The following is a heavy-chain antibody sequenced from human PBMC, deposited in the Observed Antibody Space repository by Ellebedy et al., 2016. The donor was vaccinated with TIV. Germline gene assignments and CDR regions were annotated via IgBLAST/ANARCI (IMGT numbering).Heavy chain of an antibody. J-gene: IGHJ4*02. D-gene: IGHD3-10*02. CDR1: GFTFTSYW. Sequence: GGSLRLSXAASGFTFTSYWMHWVRQAPGKGLEWVSAIEGSNDNTHYADSVMGRFTISRDTSRNTLFLQMNSLTVGDTAVYYCAKDVFRWALDSWGQGTLVTVSP. CDR2: IEGSNDNT. CDR3: AKDVFRWALDS. V-gene: IGHV3-23*01.